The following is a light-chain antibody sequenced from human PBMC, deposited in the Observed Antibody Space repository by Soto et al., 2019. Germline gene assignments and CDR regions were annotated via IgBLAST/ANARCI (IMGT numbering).Light chain of an antibody. CDR1: QSLSKS. CDR3: QQNYINPPFT. Sequence: DIQMTQSPSSLSASVRDTVTITCRASQSLSKSLNWYQQKPGKAPKLLLYSAATLQNGVPSRFSGSGSGTDFTLTITSLQFEDFATYYCQQNYINPPFTFVPGTKVDI. V-gene: IGKV1-39*01. J-gene: IGKJ3*01. CDR2: SAA.